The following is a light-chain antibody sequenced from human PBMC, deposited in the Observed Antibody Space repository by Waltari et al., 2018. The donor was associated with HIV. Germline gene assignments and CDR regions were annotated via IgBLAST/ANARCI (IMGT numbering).Light chain of an antibody. V-gene: IGKV4-1*01. CDR3: QQYYSFPQT. CDR1: QSVFWSSSKKNY. CDR2: WAS. Sequence: VMTQYSHSLTVSLGDRATINCWSSQSVFWSSSKKNYLAWYQQKPGQPPRLLIQWASARQSGVPDRFSGSGSGTDFALTINHVEAEDVALYYCQQYYSFPQTFGQGTKLQIK. J-gene: IGKJ2*01.